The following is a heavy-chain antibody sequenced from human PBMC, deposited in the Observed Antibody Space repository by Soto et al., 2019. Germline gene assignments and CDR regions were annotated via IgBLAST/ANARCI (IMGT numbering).Heavy chain of an antibody. Sequence: SETLSLTCTVSGGSISRYYWSWIRQPPGKGLEWIGYIFYSGKIDYNPSLKSRVTMSVDMSKNQISLKLTSVSAADTAVYYCGRGGHPHYDILTGSPYWYFNLWGRGTLVTVSS. V-gene: IGHV4-59*01. CDR1: GGSISRYY. CDR2: IFYSGKI. D-gene: IGHD3-9*01. J-gene: IGHJ2*01. CDR3: GRGGHPHYDILTGSPYWYFNL.